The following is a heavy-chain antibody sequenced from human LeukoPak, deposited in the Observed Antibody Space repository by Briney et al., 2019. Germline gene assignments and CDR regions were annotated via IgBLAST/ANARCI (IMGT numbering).Heavy chain of an antibody. CDR2: INHSGST. Sequence: PSETLSLTCAVYGGSFSGYYWSWIRQPPGKGLEWIGEINHSGSTNYSPSLKSRVTISVDTSKNQFSLKLSSVTAADTAVYYCARRGGYCSSTSCRPFDYWGQGTLVTVSS. CDR3: ARRGGYCSSTSCRPFDY. J-gene: IGHJ4*02. V-gene: IGHV4-34*01. D-gene: IGHD2-2*01. CDR1: GGSFSGYY.